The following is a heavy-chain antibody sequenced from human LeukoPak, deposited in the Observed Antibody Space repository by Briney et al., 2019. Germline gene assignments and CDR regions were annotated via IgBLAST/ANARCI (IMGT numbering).Heavy chain of an antibody. J-gene: IGHJ4*02. CDR2: IKQDGSEK. V-gene: IGHV3-7*01. CDR1: GFSFSDYW. Sequence: DPGGSLRLSCAASGFSFSDYWMTWVRQAPGKGLEWVAHIKQDGSEKYYVDSIKGRFTISRDNAKNLVYLQTNSLRAEDTAVYYCARGWNYAFRFDFWGQGTLVTVSS. D-gene: IGHD1-7*01. CDR3: ARGWNYAFRFDF.